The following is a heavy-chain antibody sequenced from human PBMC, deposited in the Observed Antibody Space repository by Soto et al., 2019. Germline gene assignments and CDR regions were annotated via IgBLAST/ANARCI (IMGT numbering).Heavy chain of an antibody. CDR3: ARVGRRQQWLGYFDY. V-gene: IGHV1-69*01. D-gene: IGHD6-19*01. CDR1: GGTFSSYA. CDR2: VIPIFGTA. J-gene: IGHJ4*02. Sequence: QVQLVQSGAEVKKPGSSVKVSCKASGGTFSSYAISWVRQAPGQGLEWMGGVIPIFGTANYAQKFQGRVTITADESTSTAYMELSSLRSEDTAVYYCARVGRRQQWLGYFDYWGQGTLVTVSS.